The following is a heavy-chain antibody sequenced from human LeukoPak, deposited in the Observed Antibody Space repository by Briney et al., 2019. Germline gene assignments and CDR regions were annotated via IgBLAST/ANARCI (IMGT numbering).Heavy chain of an antibody. D-gene: IGHD2-15*01. CDR3: ARDSSGFDP. CDR2: IWYDGSNK. CDR1: GFTFSSYG. J-gene: IGHJ5*02. Sequence: GRSLRLSCAASGFTFSSYGMHWVRQAPGKGLEWVAVIWYDGSNKYYADSVKGRFTISRGNSKNTLYLQMNSLRAEDTAVYYCARDSSGFDPWGQGTLVTVSS. V-gene: IGHV3-33*01.